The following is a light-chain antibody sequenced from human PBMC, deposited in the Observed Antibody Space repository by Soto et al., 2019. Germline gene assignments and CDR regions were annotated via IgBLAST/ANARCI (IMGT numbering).Light chain of an antibody. CDR3: QLRSSSTLT. V-gene: IGKV3-11*01. CDR2: NAS. J-gene: IGKJ1*01. Sequence: ESVLTQSPATMSLSPGERATLSCRASQRVTCNLDWNQQKPGQAPRLLIYNASNRATGIPDRFSGSGSGTEFTLTISSLVSEDHAVYYCQLRSSSTLTFGQGTKV. CDR1: QRVTCN.